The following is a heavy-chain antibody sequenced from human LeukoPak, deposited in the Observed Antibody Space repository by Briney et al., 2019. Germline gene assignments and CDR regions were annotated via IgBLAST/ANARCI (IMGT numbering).Heavy chain of an antibody. CDR1: GGSISSYY. D-gene: IGHD2-2*01. CDR2: IYYSGST. J-gene: IGHJ5*02. CDR3: ARHGDIVVVPAAPSRSAWFDP. Sequence: SETLSLTCSVSGGSISSYYWSWIRQPPGKGLEWIGYIYYSGSTKYNPSLKSRVTISVDTSKNQFSLKVSSVTVADTAVYYCARHGDIVVVPAAPSRSAWFDPWGQGTLVTVSS. V-gene: IGHV4-59*01.